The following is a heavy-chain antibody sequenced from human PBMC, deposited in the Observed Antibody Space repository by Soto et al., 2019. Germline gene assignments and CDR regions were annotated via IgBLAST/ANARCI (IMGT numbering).Heavy chain of an antibody. CDR3: ATDRPPRGIAGAGSCFDP. CDR2: ISAYNGET. J-gene: IGHJ5*02. CDR1: GYTFTSYG. D-gene: IGHD6-19*01. Sequence: ASVKVSCKASGYTFTSYGISWVRQAPGQGLEWMGWISAYNGETIYAQKFQGRVTMTEDTSTDTAYMELSSLRSEDTAVYYCATDRPPRGIAGAGSCFDPWGQGTQVPVSS. V-gene: IGHV1-18*04.